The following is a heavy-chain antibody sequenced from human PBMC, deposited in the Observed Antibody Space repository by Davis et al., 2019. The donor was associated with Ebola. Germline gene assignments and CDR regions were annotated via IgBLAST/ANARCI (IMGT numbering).Heavy chain of an antibody. CDR2: ISWNSGSI. D-gene: IGHD6-25*01. CDR1: GFTFDDYA. J-gene: IGHJ4*02. CDR3: AKDISGLARYYFDY. Sequence: PGGSLRLSCAASGFTFDDYAMHWVRQAPGKCLEWVSGISWNSGSIGYADSVKGRFTISRDNAKNSLYLQMNSLRAEDTAVYYCAKDISGLARYYFDYWGQGTLVTVSS. V-gene: IGHV3-9*01.